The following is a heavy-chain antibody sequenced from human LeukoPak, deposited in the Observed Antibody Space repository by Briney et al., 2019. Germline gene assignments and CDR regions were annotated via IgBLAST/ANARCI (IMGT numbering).Heavy chain of an antibody. CDR3: ARSSYCSGGSCYSPNYFDY. Sequence: SVKVSCKASGGTFSSYAISWVRQAPGQGLEWMGGIIPIFGTANYAQKFQGRVTITADESTSTAYMELSSLRSEDTAVYYCARSSYCSGGSCYSPNYFDYWGQGTLVTVSS. J-gene: IGHJ4*02. V-gene: IGHV1-69*13. CDR2: IIPIFGTA. CDR1: GGTFSSYA. D-gene: IGHD2-15*01.